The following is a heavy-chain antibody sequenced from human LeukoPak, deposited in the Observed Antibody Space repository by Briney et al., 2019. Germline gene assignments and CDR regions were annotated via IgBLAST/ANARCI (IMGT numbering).Heavy chain of an antibody. CDR2: ISSSGSTI. Sequence: GGSLRLSCAASGFTLSSYEMNWVRQAPGKGLEWVSYISSSGSTIYYADSVKGRFTISRDNAKNSLYLQMNSLRAEDTAVYYCARADDGGDYGGPFDPWGQGTLVTVSS. CDR3: ARADDGGDYGGPFDP. CDR1: GFTLSSYE. D-gene: IGHD4-23*01. J-gene: IGHJ5*02. V-gene: IGHV3-48*03.